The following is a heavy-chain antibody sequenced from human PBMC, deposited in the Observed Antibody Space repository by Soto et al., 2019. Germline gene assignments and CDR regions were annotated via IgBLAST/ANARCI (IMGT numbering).Heavy chain of an antibody. Sequence: QVQLQQWGAGLLKPSETLSLTCAVYGGSFSGYYWSWIRQPPGKGLEWIGEINHSGSTNYNPSLKSRVTISVDTSKTQFSLKLSSVTAADTAVYYCARGSGGVVPAATFDYWGQGTLVTVSS. V-gene: IGHV4-34*01. D-gene: IGHD2-2*01. CDR2: INHSGST. J-gene: IGHJ4*02. CDR1: GGSFSGYY. CDR3: ARGSGGVVPAATFDY.